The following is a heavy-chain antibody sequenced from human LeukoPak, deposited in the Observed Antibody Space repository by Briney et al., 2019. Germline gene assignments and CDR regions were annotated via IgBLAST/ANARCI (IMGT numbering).Heavy chain of an antibody. CDR2: ISYDGSNK. CDR3: ARNPGVDTAMAYFDY. Sequence: PGRSLRLSCAASGFTFSSYAMHWVRQAPGKGLEWVAVISYDGSNKYYADSVKGRFTISRDNSKNTLYLQMNSLRAEDTAVYYCARNPGVDTAMAYFDYWGQGTLVTVSS. V-gene: IGHV3-30-3*01. CDR1: GFTFSSYA. J-gene: IGHJ4*02. D-gene: IGHD5-18*01.